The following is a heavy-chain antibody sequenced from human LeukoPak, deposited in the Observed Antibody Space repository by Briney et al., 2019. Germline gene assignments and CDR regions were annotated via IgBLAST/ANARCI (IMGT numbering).Heavy chain of an antibody. J-gene: IGHJ3*02. CDR1: GYSFTSYW. CDR2: IYPGDSDT. CDR3: ARQEGGVGATHGFDI. Sequence: GESLKISCKGSGYSFTSYWIGWVRQMPGKGLEWMGIIYPGDSDTRYSPSFQGQVTISADKSISTAYLQWSSLKASDTAMYYCARQEGGVGATHGFDIWGQGTMVTVSS. D-gene: IGHD1-26*01. V-gene: IGHV5-51*01.